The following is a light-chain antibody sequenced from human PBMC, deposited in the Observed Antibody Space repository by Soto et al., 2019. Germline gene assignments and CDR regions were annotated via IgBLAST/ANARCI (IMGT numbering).Light chain of an antibody. V-gene: IGKV3-15*01. CDR1: QSVGSS. CDR2: GAS. J-gene: IGKJ1*01. CDR3: QQSYSTPWT. Sequence: EIVLTQSPATLSLSPGERATLSCRASQSVGSSLAWYQQKPGQAPRLLIYGASTRATGIPARFSGSGSGTEFTLTISSLQSEDFATYYCQQSYSTPWTFGRGTKVDIK.